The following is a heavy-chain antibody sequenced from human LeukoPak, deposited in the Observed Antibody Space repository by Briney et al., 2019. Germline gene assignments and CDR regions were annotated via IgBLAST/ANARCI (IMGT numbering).Heavy chain of an antibody. V-gene: IGHV3-15*01. CDR2: IKSKTDGGTT. J-gene: IGHJ4*02. Sequence: AGGSLRPSCAASGFTFSNAWMSWVRQAPGKGLEWVGRIKSKTDGGTTDYAAPVKGRFTISRDDSKNTLYLQMNSLKTEDTAVYYCTTDLGDGYSFDYWGQGTLVTVSS. CDR3: TTDLGDGYSFDY. D-gene: IGHD5-24*01. CDR1: GFTFSNAW.